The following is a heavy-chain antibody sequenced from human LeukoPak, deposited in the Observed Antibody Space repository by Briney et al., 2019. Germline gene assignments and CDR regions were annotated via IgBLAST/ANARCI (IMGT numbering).Heavy chain of an antibody. J-gene: IGHJ4*02. CDR3: ARGVRAAAGSIAVYYFDY. Sequence: SETLSLTCTVSGDSISRSLYYWGRIRQPPGKGLEWIGTIYYSGSTYYNPSLKSRVTISVDTSKNQFSLKLSSVTAADTAVYYCARGVRAAAGSIAVYYFDYWGQGTLVTVSS. CDR2: IYYSGST. V-gene: IGHV4-39*07. D-gene: IGHD6-13*01. CDR1: GDSISRSLYY.